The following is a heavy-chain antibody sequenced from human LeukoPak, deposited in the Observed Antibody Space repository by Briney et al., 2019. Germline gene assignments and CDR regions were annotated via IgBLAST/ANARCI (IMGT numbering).Heavy chain of an antibody. V-gene: IGHV3-15*01. Sequence: GGSLRLSCAASGLTFSSNGMSWVRQAPGKGLEWVGRIKSKTDGGTTDYAAPVKGRFTISRDDSKNTLYLQMNSLKTEDTAVYYCTTFAGSFDGVCYYWGQGTLVTVSS. CDR2: IKSKTDGGTT. D-gene: IGHD2-8*01. CDR1: GLTFSSNG. CDR3: TTFAGSFDGVCYY. J-gene: IGHJ4*02.